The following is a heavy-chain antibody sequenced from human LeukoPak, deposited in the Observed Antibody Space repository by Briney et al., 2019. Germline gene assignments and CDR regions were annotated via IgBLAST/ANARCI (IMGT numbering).Heavy chain of an antibody. D-gene: IGHD2/OR15-2a*01. J-gene: IGHJ4*02. V-gene: IGHV3-48*03. CDR1: GFTFSNYE. CDR3: ASLDRGYYYSFDY. CDR2: ISSSGSTI. Sequence: PGGSLRLSCEASGFTFSNYEMNWVRQAPGKGLEWVSYISSSGSTIYYADSVKGRLTISRDNAKNTLYLQMNSLRAEDTAVYFCASLDRGYYYSFDYWGQGTLVTVSS.